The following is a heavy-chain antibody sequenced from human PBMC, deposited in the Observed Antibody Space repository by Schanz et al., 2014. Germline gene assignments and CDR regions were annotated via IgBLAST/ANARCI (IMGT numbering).Heavy chain of an antibody. CDR2: ISFDGRNT. V-gene: IGHV3-30*18. CDR3: AKELNRRGGQTNFYYYYGMDV. Sequence: VRLVESGGGLVKPGGSLRLSCAASGITLSGYGLHWVRQAPGKGLEWVGFISFDGRNTGYAHSVKGRFTISRDNSKNTVNLQMNSLRAEDTAVYYCAKELNRRGGQTNFYYYYGMDVWGQGTTVTVSS. D-gene: IGHD5-12*01. CDR1: GITLSGYG. J-gene: IGHJ6*02.